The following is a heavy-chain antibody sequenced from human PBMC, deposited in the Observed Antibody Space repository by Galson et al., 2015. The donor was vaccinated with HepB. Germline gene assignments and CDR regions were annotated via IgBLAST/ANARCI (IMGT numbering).Heavy chain of an antibody. V-gene: IGHV3-21*01. J-gene: IGHJ6*02. CDR2: ISSSNGFI. CDR3: ARDPTGTDYHGLGV. Sequence: SLRLSCAASGFTFSTYTMNWVRQAPGKGLEWVSSISSSNGFIYYADSVKGRFTISRDNAKSSLFLHMDSLRAEDTAVYYCARDPTGTDYHGLGVWGQGTTVSVSS. CDR1: GFTFSTYT. D-gene: IGHD1-1*01.